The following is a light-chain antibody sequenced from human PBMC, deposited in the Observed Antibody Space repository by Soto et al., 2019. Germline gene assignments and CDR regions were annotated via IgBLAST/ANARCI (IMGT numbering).Light chain of an antibody. CDR1: RSTSNY. CDR3: QQSHSIPLT. V-gene: IGKV1-39*01. CDR2: AVS. Sequence: DIQMTQSPSSLSASVGDRVTITCRASRSTSNYLNWYQQKPGKAPKVLIYAVSSLQSGVPSRFSGSGSVKDFTLTIRSLQPEDFATFYCQQSHSIPLTFGQGTKVEIK. J-gene: IGKJ1*01.